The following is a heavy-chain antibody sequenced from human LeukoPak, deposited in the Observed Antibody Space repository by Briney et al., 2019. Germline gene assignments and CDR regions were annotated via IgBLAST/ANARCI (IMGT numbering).Heavy chain of an antibody. CDR1: GYTFTSYD. D-gene: IGHD3-3*01. CDR2: MNPNSGNT. CDR3: ARGGGDFWSGRPAPQDY. V-gene: IGHV1-8*01. J-gene: IGHJ4*02. Sequence: ASVKVSCKASGYTFTSYDINWVRQATGQGLEWMGWMNPNSGNTGYAQKFQGRVTMTRNTSISTAYMELSSLRSEDTAVYYCARGGGDFWSGRPAPQDYWGQGTLVTVSS.